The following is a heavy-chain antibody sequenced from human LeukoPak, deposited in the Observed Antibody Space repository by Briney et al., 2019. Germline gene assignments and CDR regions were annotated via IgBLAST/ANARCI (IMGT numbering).Heavy chain of an antibody. CDR2: IYSGGST. CDR3: ASRAYKDV. D-gene: IGHD2-21*01. CDR1: GFTFSSHA. Sequence: GRSLRLSCAASGFTFSSHAMSWVRQAPGKGLEWVSVIYSGGSTYYADSVKGRFTISRDNSKNTLYLQMNSLRAEDTAVYYCASRAYKDVWGQGTTVTVSS. V-gene: IGHV3-53*01. J-gene: IGHJ6*02.